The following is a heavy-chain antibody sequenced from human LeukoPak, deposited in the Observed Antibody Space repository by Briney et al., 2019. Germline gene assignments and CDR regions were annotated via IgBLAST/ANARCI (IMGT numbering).Heavy chain of an antibody. V-gene: IGHV3-48*03. J-gene: IGHJ3*02. CDR2: IGRSGTTT. CDR3: AREGVLRHNTFDI. CDR1: GFTFNSYG. Sequence: GGSLRLSCAASGFTFNSYGMNWVRQAPGKGLEWVSYIGRSGTTTYSADSVKGRFTISRDNAKNSLYLQMNSLRAEDTAVYYCAREGVLRHNTFDIWGQGTMVTVSA. D-gene: IGHD4-17*01.